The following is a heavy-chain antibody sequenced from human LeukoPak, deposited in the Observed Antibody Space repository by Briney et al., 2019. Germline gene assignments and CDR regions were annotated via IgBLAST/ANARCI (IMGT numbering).Heavy chain of an antibody. J-gene: IGHJ4*02. CDR2: ISGSGGST. D-gene: IGHD6-19*01. CDR3: AKRDRMYTSGSYYFDY. CDR1: GFTFSSYA. V-gene: IGHV3-23*01. Sequence: GGSLRLSCAASGFTFSSYAMSWVRQAPGKGLEWVSAISGSGGSTYYADSVKGRFTISRDNSKNTLYLQMNSLRAEDTAVYYCAKRDRMYTSGSYYFDYWGQGTLVTVSS.